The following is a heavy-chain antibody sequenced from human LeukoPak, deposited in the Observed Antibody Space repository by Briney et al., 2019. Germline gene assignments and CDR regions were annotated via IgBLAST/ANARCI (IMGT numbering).Heavy chain of an antibody. CDR3: ASGTVTVSPLGY. D-gene: IGHD4-17*01. J-gene: IGHJ4*02. V-gene: IGHV3-48*01. CDR1: GFTFSSYS. CDR2: ISSSSTI. Sequence: PGGSLRLSCAASGFTFSSYSLNWVRQAPGKGLEWLSYISSSSTIYYADSVKGRFTISRDNAKNSLYLQMNSLRAEDTAVYYCASGTVTVSPLGYWGQGTRVTVSS.